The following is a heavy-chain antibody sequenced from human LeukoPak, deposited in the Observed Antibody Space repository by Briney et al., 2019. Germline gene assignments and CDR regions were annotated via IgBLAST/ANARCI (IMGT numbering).Heavy chain of an antibody. Sequence: PSQTLSLTCTVSGGSISSGSYYWSWIRQPAGKGLEWIGRIYTSGSTNYNPSLKSRVTISVDTSKNQFSLKLSSVTAADTAVYYCARVSSVGALDYWGQGTLVTVSS. D-gene: IGHD1-26*01. CDR2: IYTSGST. CDR1: GGSISSGSYY. V-gene: IGHV4-61*02. CDR3: ARVSSVGALDY. J-gene: IGHJ4*02.